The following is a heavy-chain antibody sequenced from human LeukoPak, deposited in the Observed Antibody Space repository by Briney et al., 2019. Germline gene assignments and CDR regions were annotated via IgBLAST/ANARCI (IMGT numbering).Heavy chain of an antibody. CDR2: IYGGGNS. J-gene: IGHJ4*02. CDR3: ARELTVGATIDY. D-gene: IGHD1-26*01. V-gene: IGHV3-66*02. Sequence: GGSLRLSCAASGFTFSTYYMSWVCQAPGKGLEWVSGIYGGGNSYYAESVTGRFTISRDNSRNTLHLQMNSLRGEDTAVYYCARELTVGATIDYWGQGTLVTVSS. CDR1: GFTFSTYY.